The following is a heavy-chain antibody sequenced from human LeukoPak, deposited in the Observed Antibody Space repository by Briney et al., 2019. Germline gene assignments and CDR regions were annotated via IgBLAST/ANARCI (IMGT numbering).Heavy chain of an antibody. CDR2: IYYSGST. Sequence: PSETLSLTCTVSGGSISSYYWSWIRQPPGKGLEWIGYIYYSGSTNYNPSLKSRVTISVDTSKNQFSLKLSSATAADTAVYYCARVPDFWSGYYFDYWGQGTLVTVSS. D-gene: IGHD3-3*01. V-gene: IGHV4-59*01. CDR1: GGSISSYY. J-gene: IGHJ4*02. CDR3: ARVPDFWSGYYFDY.